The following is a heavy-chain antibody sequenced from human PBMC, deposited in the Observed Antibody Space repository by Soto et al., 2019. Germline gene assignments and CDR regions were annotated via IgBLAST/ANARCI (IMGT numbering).Heavy chain of an antibody. D-gene: IGHD4-4*01. Sequence: VSCKASGGTFSSYAISWVRQAPGQGLEWMGGIIPIFGTANYAQKFQGRVTITADESTSTAYMELSSLRSEDTAVYYCASGRSNYYYYYYGMDVWGQGTTVTVSS. CDR3: ASGRSNYYYYYYGMDV. CDR2: IIPIFGTA. V-gene: IGHV1-69*01. CDR1: GGTFSSYA. J-gene: IGHJ6*02.